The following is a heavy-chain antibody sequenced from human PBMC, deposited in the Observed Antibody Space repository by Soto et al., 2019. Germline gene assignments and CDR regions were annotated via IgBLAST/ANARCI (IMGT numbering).Heavy chain of an antibody. Sequence: PSETLSLTCTVSGGSISSSSYYWGWIRQPPGKGLEWIGSIYHSGSTNYNPSLKSRVTISVDKSKNQFSLKLSSVTAADTAVYYCARKQFLQSIVVVVAATPRNWFDPWGQGTLVTVSS. D-gene: IGHD2-15*01. CDR3: ARKQFLQSIVVVVAATPRNWFDP. J-gene: IGHJ5*02. CDR2: IYHSGST. CDR1: GGSISSSSYY. V-gene: IGHV4-39*07.